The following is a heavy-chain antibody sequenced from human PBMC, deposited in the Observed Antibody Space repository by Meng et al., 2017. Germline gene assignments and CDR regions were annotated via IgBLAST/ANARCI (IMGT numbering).Heavy chain of an antibody. CDR3: ARGRNCGGDCSPYPTDY. D-gene: IGHD2-21*02. Sequence: GESLKISCAASGFTFSSYSMNWVRQAPGKGLEWVSSISSSSSYIYYADSVKGRFTISRDNAKNSLYLQMNSLGAEDTAVYYCARGRNCGGDCSPYPTDYWGQGTLVTVSS. CDR2: ISSSSSYI. J-gene: IGHJ4*02. CDR1: GFTFSSYS. V-gene: IGHV3-21*01.